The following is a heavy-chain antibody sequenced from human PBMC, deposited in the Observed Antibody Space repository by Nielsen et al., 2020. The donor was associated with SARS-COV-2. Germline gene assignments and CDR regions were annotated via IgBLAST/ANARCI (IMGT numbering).Heavy chain of an antibody. V-gene: IGHV4-39*01. CDR3: ARRRNWNDVPSDY. D-gene: IGHD1-1*01. CDR2: IYYSGST. CDR1: GGSISSSSYY. J-gene: IGHJ4*02. Sequence: SETLSLTCTVSGGSISSSSYYWGWIRQPPGKGLEWIGSIYYSGSTYYNPSLKSRVTISVDTSKNQFSLKLSSVTAADTAVYYCARRRNWNDVPSDYWGQGTLVTVSS.